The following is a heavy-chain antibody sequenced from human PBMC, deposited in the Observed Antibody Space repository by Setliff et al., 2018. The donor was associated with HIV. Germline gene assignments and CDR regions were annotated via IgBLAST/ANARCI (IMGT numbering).Heavy chain of an antibody. CDR3: ATKVHCTNGVCLDAFDT. D-gene: IGHD2-8*01. CDR2: INPNSGGT. Sequence: ASVKVSCKASGYTFTGYFIHWVRQAPGQGLEWMGRINPNSGGTNYAQKFQGKVTMTRDTSISTAHMELSRLRSDDTAVYYCATKVHCTNGVCLDAFDTWGQGTMVTVSS. J-gene: IGHJ3*02. CDR1: GYTFTGYF. V-gene: IGHV1-2*06.